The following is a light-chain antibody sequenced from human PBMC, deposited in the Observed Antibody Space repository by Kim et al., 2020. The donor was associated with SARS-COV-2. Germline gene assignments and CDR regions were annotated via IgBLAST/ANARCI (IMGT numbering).Light chain of an antibody. J-gene: IGLJ3*02. CDR3: QSADSSGTYDWV. Sequence: PGQPARITCSGDALPKQYAYWYQQKPGQAPVLVIYKDSERPSGIPERFSGSSSGTTVTLTISGVQAEDEADYYCQSADSSGTYDWVFGGGTKLTVL. CDR2: KDS. V-gene: IGLV3-25*03. CDR1: ALPKQY.